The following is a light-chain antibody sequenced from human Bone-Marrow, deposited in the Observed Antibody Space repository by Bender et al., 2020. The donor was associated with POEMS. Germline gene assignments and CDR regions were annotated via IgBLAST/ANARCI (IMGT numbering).Light chain of an antibody. V-gene: IGLV1-40*01. CDR3: SSHTNTNTLI. CDR1: SSNTGSGYD. CDR2: GYN. Sequence: QSVLTQPPSVSGAPGQRVTISCTGSSSNTGSGYDINWYQHLPGTAPKLLIYGYNNRPSGVPDRFSGSKSGNTASLTVSGLQAEDEADYYCSSHTNTNTLIFGGGTKLTVL. J-gene: IGLJ2*01.